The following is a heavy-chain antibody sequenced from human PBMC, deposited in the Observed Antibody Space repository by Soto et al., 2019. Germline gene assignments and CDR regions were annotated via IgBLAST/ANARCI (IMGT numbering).Heavy chain of an antibody. J-gene: IGHJ4*02. V-gene: IGHV3-11*06. CDR3: ARESVQGGY. Sequence: GGPLRLSCAAPEFTFIDYNMSWTRQAPGKGLGWVSYISSSSSYTNYADSVKGRFTISRDNAKNSPYLQMNSLRAEDTAVYYCARESVQGGYWGEGTMVTVYS. CDR2: ISSSSSYT. CDR1: EFTFIDYN.